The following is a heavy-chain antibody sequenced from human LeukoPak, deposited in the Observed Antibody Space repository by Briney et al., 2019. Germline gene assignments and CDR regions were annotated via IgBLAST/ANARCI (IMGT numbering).Heavy chain of an antibody. CDR2: INQDGSEE. Sequence: GGSLRLSCAASGFTFSSYWMSWVRQAPEKGLGWVANINQDGSEEYYVDSVKGRFTFSRDNAKNSLFLQMNSLRAEDTAVYYCARAATTGTVDYWGQGTLVTVSS. CDR3: ARAATTGTVDY. CDR1: GFTFSSYW. D-gene: IGHD6-13*01. J-gene: IGHJ4*02. V-gene: IGHV3-7*01.